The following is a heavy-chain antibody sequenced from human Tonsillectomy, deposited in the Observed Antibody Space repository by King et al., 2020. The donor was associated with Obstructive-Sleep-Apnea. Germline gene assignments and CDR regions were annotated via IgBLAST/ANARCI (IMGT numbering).Heavy chain of an antibody. D-gene: IGHD3-10*01. CDR1: GGSISGYY. Sequence: VPLQESGPGLVKPSETLSLTCTVSGGSISGYYWNWIRQPPGKGLEWIGGSANYNPSLKSGVTISVDTSKNQFSLNLSSVTAADTAVYYCARSRGDDALDIWGQGTMVSVSS. CDR3: ARSRGDDALDI. J-gene: IGHJ3*02. CDR2: GSA. V-gene: IGHV4-4*09.